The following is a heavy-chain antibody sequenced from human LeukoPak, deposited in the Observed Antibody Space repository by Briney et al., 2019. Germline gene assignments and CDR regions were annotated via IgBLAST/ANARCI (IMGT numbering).Heavy chain of an antibody. J-gene: IGHJ4*02. CDR2: INHSGST. CDR3: ASANYDFWSGYPVY. Sequence: PSETLSLTCAVYGGSFSGYYWSWIRQPPGKGLEWIGEINHSGSTNYNPSLKSRVTISVDTSKNQFSLKLSSVTAADTAVYYCASANYDFWSGYPVYWGQGTLVTVSS. V-gene: IGHV4-34*01. CDR1: GGSFSGYY. D-gene: IGHD3-3*01.